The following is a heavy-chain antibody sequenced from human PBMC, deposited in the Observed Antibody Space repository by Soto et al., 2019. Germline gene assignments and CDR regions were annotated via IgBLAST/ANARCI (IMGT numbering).Heavy chain of an antibody. CDR3: AKVSRKGSAIDFDY. D-gene: IGHD3-10*01. CDR1: GYTFSNYD. Sequence: QVQLVQSGAELKKPGASVKVSCKASGYTFSNYDMNWVRQATGQGPEWIGWVNPNNGDTGYAQKFQGRVTLTTDISTTTAYMELISLRSEDTDIYSCAKVSRKGSAIDFDYWGQGTLITVSS. V-gene: IGHV1-8*01. J-gene: IGHJ4*02. CDR2: VNPNNGDT.